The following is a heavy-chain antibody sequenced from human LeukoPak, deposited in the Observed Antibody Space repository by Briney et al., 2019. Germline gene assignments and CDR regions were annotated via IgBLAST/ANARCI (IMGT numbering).Heavy chain of an antibody. Sequence: GGSLRLSCAASGFTFSSYAMSWVRQAPGKGLEWVSCISGSGGTTYYADSVKGRFTISRDSSKNTLYLQINSLRAEDTAVYYCAKDRESVEPPAIDYWGQGTLVTVSS. D-gene: IGHD1-14*01. J-gene: IGHJ4*02. CDR1: GFTFSSYA. CDR3: AKDRESVEPPAIDY. CDR2: ISGSGGTT. V-gene: IGHV3-23*01.